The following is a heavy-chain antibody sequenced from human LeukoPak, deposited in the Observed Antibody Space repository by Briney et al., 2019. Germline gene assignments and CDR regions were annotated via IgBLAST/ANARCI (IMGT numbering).Heavy chain of an antibody. CDR2: ISSSSSYI. V-gene: IGHV3-21*01. D-gene: IGHD5-12*01. CDR3: AREDIVATGGDY. J-gene: IGHJ4*02. CDR1: GFTFSSYS. Sequence: PGGSLRLSCAASGFTFSSYSMNWVRQAPGKGLGWVSSISSSSSYIYYADSVKGRFTISRDNAKNSLYLQMNSLRAEDTAVYYCAREDIVATGGDYWGQGTLVTVSS.